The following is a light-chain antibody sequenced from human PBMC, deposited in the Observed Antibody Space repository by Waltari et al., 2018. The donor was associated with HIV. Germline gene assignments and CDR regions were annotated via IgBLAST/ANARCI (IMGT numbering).Light chain of an antibody. CDR1: QSISSY. CDR2: AAS. Sequence: DIQMTQSPSSLSASVGDRVTITCRASQSISSYLNWYQQKPGKAPKLLIYAASSLQSGVPSRFSGSGSGTDFTLTISSLQPEDFGVYYCQQYGSSPFTFGGGTKVEIK. V-gene: IGKV1-39*01. J-gene: IGKJ4*01. CDR3: QQYGSSPFT.